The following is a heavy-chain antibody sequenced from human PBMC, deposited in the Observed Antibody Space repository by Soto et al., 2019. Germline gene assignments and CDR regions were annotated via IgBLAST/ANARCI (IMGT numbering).Heavy chain of an antibody. CDR2: IYPGDSDT. V-gene: IGHV5-51*01. CDR1: GYSFTSYW. J-gene: IGHJ6*01. CDR3: ARQYCSGGSCYRNGMDV. D-gene: IGHD2-15*01. Sequence: GESLKISCKGSGYSFTSYWIGWVRQMPGKGLEWMGIIYPGDSDTRYSPSFQGQVTISADKSISTAYLQWSSLKASDTAMYYCARQYCSGGSCYRNGMDVWGQGNTVTXSS.